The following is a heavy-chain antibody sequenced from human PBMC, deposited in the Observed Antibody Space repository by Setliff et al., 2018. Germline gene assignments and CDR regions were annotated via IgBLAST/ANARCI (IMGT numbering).Heavy chain of an antibody. CDR2: IGAYTGNT. Sequence: ASVKVSCKASGYTLINYGISWVRQAPGQGLEWMGWIGAYTGNTNYAQKFQGRVTMTTDTSTSTAHMELRSLRSDDTAVYYCSRLVRYCTTTTCQSVPGAEVWGQGTLVTVSS. V-gene: IGHV1-18*01. CDR1: GYTLINYG. CDR3: SRLVRYCTTTTCQSVPGAEV. J-gene: IGHJ4*02. D-gene: IGHD2-8*01.